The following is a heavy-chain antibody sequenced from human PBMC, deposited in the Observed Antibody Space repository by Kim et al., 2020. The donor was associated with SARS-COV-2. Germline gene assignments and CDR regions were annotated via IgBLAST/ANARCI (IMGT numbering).Heavy chain of an antibody. J-gene: IGHJ4*02. Sequence: SVGSDKYYADCVKDRFIISRDNSKNMLYLQMNSLRVEDTAVYYCANFESWGQGTLVTVSS. CDR3: ANFES. CDR2: SVGSDK. V-gene: IGHV3-33*06.